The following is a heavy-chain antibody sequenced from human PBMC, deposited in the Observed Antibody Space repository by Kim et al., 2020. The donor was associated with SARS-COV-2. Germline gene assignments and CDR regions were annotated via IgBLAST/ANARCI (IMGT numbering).Heavy chain of an antibody. D-gene: IGHD5-18*01. CDR3: AREEIDTAMADDAFDI. V-gene: IGHV4-31*03. J-gene: IGHJ3*02. CDR1: GGSISSGGYY. CDR2: IYYSGST. Sequence: SETLSLTCTVSGGSISSGGYYWSWIRQHPGKGLEWIGYIYYSGSTYYNPSLKSRVTISVDTSKNQFSLKLSSVTAADTAVYYCAREEIDTAMADDAFDIWGQGTMVTVSS.